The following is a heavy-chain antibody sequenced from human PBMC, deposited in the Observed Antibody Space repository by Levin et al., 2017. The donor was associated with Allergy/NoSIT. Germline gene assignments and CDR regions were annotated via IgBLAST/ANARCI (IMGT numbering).Heavy chain of an antibody. J-gene: IGHJ5*02. Sequence: SQTLSLTCTVSGGSISSYYWSWIRPPTGKGLEWIAYIYYSGSTNYNPSLKSRVTISVDTSKNQFSLKLSSVTAADTAVYYCARMTTVYNWFDPWGQGTLVTVSS. CDR2: IYYSGST. CDR3: ARMTTVYNWFDP. D-gene: IGHD4-17*01. CDR1: GGSISSYY. V-gene: IGHV4-59*01.